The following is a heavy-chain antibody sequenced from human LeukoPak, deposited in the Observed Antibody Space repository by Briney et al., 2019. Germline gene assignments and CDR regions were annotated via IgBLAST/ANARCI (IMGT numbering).Heavy chain of an antibody. J-gene: IGHJ4*02. V-gene: IGHV1-69*05. CDR1: GGTFSSYA. Sequence: SVKVSCKASGGTFSSYAISWVRQAPGQGLEWMGGIIPIFGTANYAQKFQGRVTITTDESTSTAYMELSSLRSDDTAVYYCATIKLWFGELSGGYYFDYWGREPWSPSPQ. D-gene: IGHD3-10*01. CDR3: ATIKLWFGELSGGYYFDY. CDR2: IIPIFGTA.